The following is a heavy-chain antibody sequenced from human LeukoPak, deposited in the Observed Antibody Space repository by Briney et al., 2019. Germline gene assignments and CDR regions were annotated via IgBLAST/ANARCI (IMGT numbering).Heavy chain of an antibody. CDR1: GFTFSSYV. Sequence: GGSLRLSCAASGFTFSSYVMSWVRQAPGKGLEWVSAINGSGGSTYYADSVKGRFTISRDNSKNTLYLQMNSLRAEDTAVYYCAKDRLLWFGDINNWFDPWGQGTLVTVSS. D-gene: IGHD3-10*01. V-gene: IGHV3-23*01. CDR2: INGSGGST. CDR3: AKDRLLWFGDINNWFDP. J-gene: IGHJ5*02.